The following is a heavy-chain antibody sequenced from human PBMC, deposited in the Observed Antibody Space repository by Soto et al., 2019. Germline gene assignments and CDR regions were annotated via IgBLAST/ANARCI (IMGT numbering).Heavy chain of an antibody. Sequence: GGSLRLSCAASGFTVRRNYMSWVRQAPGKGLEWVSIIYTGGSTYYADSVKGRFTISRDNSKNTLYLQMNSLRAEDTAVYYCARDGAYSGYDLYYYYYYGMYFWGQGTTVTVSS. D-gene: IGHD5-12*01. CDR3: ARDGAYSGYDLYYYYYYGMYF. CDR1: GFTVRRNY. V-gene: IGHV3-66*01. CDR2: IYTGGST. J-gene: IGHJ6*02.